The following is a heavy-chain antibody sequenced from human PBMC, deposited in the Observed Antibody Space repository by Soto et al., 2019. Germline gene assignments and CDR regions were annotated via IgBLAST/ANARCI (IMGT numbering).Heavy chain of an antibody. Sequence: LVKVSCKTAGLSFRIDVGRRGLLTSGQRLEWMGRIVVGSGKTDYAQRFQKRLTLTRDMATNTVYMELSSLILEDTAIYYCTSEDVSTALVWGPGSLVTVSS. CDR3: TSEDVSTALV. CDR2: IVVGSGKT. V-gene: IGHV1-58*01. D-gene: IGHD4-17*01. CDR1: GLSFRIDV. J-gene: IGHJ4*02.